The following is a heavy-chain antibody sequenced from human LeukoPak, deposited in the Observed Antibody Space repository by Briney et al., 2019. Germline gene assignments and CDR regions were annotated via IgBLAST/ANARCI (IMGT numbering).Heavy chain of an antibody. D-gene: IGHD2-15*01. Sequence: GESLKISCKGSGYSFTSYWIGWVRQMPGKGLEWRGIIYPGDSDTRYSPSFQCQVNISADKSISIAYLQWSSLKASDTAMYYCARHSPSGGFDYWGQGTLVTVSS. V-gene: IGHV5-51*01. CDR2: IYPGDSDT. CDR3: ARHSPSGGFDY. CDR1: GYSFTSYW. J-gene: IGHJ4*02.